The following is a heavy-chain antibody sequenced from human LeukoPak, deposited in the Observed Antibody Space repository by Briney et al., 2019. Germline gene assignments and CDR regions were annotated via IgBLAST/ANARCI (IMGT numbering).Heavy chain of an antibody. Sequence: GGPLRLSCAASGLTVSSNYMSWVRQAPGMGLEWVSVIYSGGTTYYADSVKGRFTISKDNSKNTVYLQMSSLRVDDTAVYYCAKAASSSWPSYYYGMDVWGQGTTVTVS. CDR3: AKAASSSWPSYYYGMDV. CDR1: GLTVSSNY. CDR2: IYSGGTT. D-gene: IGHD6-13*01. V-gene: IGHV3-53*01. J-gene: IGHJ6*02.